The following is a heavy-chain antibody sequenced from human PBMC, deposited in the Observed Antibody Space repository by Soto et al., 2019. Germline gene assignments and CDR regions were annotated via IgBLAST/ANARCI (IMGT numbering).Heavy chain of an antibody. CDR2: IYFTGST. V-gene: IGHV4-59*01. CDR1: GGSISSYY. J-gene: IGHJ4*02. Sequence: SETLSLTCTVSGGSISSYYWSWIRQPPGKGLEWVGYIYFTGSTNYNPSLKSRATISIDTSKNQFSLKLNSVTAADTAVYYCARGSCSSASCYTGDYWGQGTLVTVS. D-gene: IGHD2-2*01. CDR3: ARGSCSSASCYTGDY.